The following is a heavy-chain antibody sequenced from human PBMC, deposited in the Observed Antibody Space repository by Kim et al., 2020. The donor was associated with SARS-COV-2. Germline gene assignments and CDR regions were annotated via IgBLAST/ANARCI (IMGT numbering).Heavy chain of an antibody. Sequence: GGSLRLSCAASGFTFSGYGMPWYRQAPGGGLEWVTNMNQDGSGKYYVDSVKGRFTISRDNAKNALYLQMNSLRAEDTAVYYCARDDREATSDCWGQGTLVTVSS. CDR1: GFTFSGYG. V-gene: IGHV3-7*01. CDR3: ARDDREATSDC. J-gene: IGHJ4*02. D-gene: IGHD5-12*01. CDR2: MNQDGSGK.